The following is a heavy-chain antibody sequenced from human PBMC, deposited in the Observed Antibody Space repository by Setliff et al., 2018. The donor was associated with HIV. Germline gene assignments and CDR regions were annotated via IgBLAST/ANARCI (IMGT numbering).Heavy chain of an antibody. V-gene: IGHV4-39*01. CDR3: ARVSCSSWYSIPQYYYYSMDV. CDR1: GGSIHSRSYY. D-gene: IGHD6-13*01. CDR2: IYFSGTP. J-gene: IGHJ6*03. Sequence: LSLTCTVAGGSIHSRSYYWAWIRQPPGKGLEWVASIYFSGTPYYNPSLKNRVTISVDTSKNQFSLRLSSVTAADTAVYYCARVSCSSWYSIPQYYYYSMDVWGNGTTVTVSS.